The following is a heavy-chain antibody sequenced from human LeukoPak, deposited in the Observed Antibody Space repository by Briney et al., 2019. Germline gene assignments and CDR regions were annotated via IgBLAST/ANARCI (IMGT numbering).Heavy chain of an antibody. CDR3: AKDPNGYYVGAFDG. CDR1: GFTINIYA. CDR2: ITVNGGGI. Sequence: GGSLRLSCAPSGFTINIYAMTWVRQAPGKGLEWVSSITVNGGGISYADSVKGRFTIYRDYSKNTLYLQMNSLRAEDTAVYYFAKDPNGYYVGAFDGWDQGTRVTVSS. V-gene: IGHV3-23*01. D-gene: IGHD4-17*01. J-gene: IGHJ3*01.